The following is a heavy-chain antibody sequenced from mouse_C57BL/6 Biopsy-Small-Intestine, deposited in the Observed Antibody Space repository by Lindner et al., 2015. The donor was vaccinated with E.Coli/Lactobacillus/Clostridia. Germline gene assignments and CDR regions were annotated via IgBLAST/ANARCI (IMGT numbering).Heavy chain of an antibody. J-gene: IGHJ4*01. Sequence: SVKVSCKYSRETFSTYAITWVRQAPGQGLEWMGLIVPLYDTSNYAVNFQDRLRIAADESSNTVYMELSSLRSDDTAIYYCARDRAGYCSNGVCSDFDQWGQGTLVTVSS. V-gene: IGHV1-55*01. CDR3: ARDRAGYCSNGVCSDFDQ. D-gene: IGHD2-5*01. CDR1: RETFSTYA. CDR2: IVPLYDTS.